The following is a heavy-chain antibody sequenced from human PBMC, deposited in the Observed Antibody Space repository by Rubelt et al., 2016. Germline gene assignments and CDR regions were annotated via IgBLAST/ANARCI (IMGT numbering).Heavy chain of an antibody. Sequence: SSKGGSTYYADSVKGRFTISRDNSKNTLYLQMSSLRAEDTAVYYCARGVYGDYLLFVSYYYGMDVWGQGTTVTVSS. J-gene: IGHJ6*02. CDR3: ARGVYGDYLLFVSYYYGMDV. V-gene: IGHV3-64D*06. D-gene: IGHD4-17*01. CDR2: SSKGGST.